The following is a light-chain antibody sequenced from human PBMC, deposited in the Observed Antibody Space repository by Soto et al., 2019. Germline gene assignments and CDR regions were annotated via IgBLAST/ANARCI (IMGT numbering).Light chain of an antibody. CDR2: GAS. Sequence: EIVLTQSPGTLSLSPGDRATLSCRASQTVRANYLAWYQQKPGQAPRLLIHGASNRATDIPDSISVRGPGTDYTLTISRLEPDDFAVYYGQQYGDSPVTLGQGTKVDI. V-gene: IGKV3-20*01. CDR3: QQYGDSPVT. CDR1: QTVRANY. J-gene: IGKJ1*01.